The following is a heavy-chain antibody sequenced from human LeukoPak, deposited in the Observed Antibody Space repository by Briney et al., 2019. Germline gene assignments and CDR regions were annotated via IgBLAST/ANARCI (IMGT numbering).Heavy chain of an antibody. V-gene: IGHV3-23*01. D-gene: IGHD6-13*01. J-gene: IGHJ4*02. CDR2: LSASGGST. CDR1: GFTFSSYA. Sequence: GRSLRLSCAASGFTFSSYAMSWVRQAPGKGLEWVSGLSASGGSTYHADSVKGRFTISRDNSKNTLYLQMNTLRAEDTAVYYCAKDPYSSSSYSDYWGQGTLVTVSS. CDR3: AKDPYSSSSYSDY.